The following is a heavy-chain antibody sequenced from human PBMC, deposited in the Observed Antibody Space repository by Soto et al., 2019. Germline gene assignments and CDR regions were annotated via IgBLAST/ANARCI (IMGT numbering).Heavy chain of an antibody. J-gene: IGHJ6*02. Sequence: QVQLVESGGGVVQPGRSLRLSCAASGFTFSSYAMHWGRQAPGKGLEWVAVISYDGSNKYYADSVKGRFTISRDNSKNTLYLQMNSLRAEDTAVYYCARDRPYPTYYYYGMDVWGQGTTVTVSS. CDR2: ISYDGSNK. CDR1: GFTFSSYA. D-gene: IGHD2-21*01. CDR3: ARDRPYPTYYYYGMDV. V-gene: IGHV3-30-3*01.